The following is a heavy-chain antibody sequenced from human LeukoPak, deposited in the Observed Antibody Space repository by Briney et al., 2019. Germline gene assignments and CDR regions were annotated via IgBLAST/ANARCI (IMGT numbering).Heavy chain of an antibody. CDR3: VQLLDDNPIRWYFGL. V-gene: IGHV3-23*01. Sequence: GGSLRLSCTASGFTFSNYAMSWVRQAPGKGLKWDSSISDSGDTPYYADSVKGLFTISRDNSKNTLYLQMSSLRAEDTAVYYCVQLLDDNPIRWYFGLWGRGTLVTVSS. CDR1: GFTFSNYA. J-gene: IGHJ2*01. CDR2: ISDSGDTP. D-gene: IGHD1-14*01.